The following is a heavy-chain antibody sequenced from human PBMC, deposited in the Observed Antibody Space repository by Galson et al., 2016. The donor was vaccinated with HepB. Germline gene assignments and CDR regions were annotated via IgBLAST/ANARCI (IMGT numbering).Heavy chain of an antibody. CDR1: GFTFSIHD. V-gene: IGHV3-13*01. CDR2: IETAGDT. Sequence: SLRLSCAASGFTFSIHDMHWVRQVTGKGLVWVSAIETAGDTYYPDSVKGRFTISGENAKNSLYLQMNDLKAGDTAVYYCARGKSLLTMPWNYGLDVWGKGTAVTVSS. CDR3: ARGKSLLTMPWNYGLDV. D-gene: IGHD1-1*01. J-gene: IGHJ6*04.